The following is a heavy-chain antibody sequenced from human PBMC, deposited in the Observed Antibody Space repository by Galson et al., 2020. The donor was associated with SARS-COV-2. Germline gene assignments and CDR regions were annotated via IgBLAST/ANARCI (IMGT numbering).Heavy chain of an antibody. CDR3: ARDPTLYSSGWYRADYYYYGMDV. D-gene: IGHD6-19*01. V-gene: IGHV3-7*01. J-gene: IGHJ6*02. CDR2: IKQDGSEK. CDR1: GFTFSSYW. Sequence: GESLKISCAASGFTFSSYWMSWVRQAPWKGLEWVANIKQDGSEKYYVDSVKGRFTISRDNAKNSLYLQMNSLRAEDTAVYYCARDPTLYSSGWYRADYYYYGMDVWGQGTTVTVSS.